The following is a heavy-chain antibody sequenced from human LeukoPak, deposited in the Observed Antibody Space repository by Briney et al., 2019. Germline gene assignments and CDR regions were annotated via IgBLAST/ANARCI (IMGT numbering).Heavy chain of an antibody. Sequence: PSETLSLTCTISGDSYRRTRFPWHWIRQPPGKGLEWIGTVYYSGRTNYSPSLNSRVTISVATSKTQFSLTLTSVSAADTAFYFCASSVSTRSDTTTYYSCYLDVWGKGTTVTVSS. CDR3: ASSVSTRSDTTTYYSCYLDV. D-gene: IGHD2-2*01. V-gene: IGHV4-39*01. CDR1: GDSYRRTRFP. J-gene: IGHJ6*03. CDR2: VYYSGRT.